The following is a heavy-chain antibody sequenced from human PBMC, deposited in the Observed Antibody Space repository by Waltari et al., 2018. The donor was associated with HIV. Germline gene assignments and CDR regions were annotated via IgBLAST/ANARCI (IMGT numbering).Heavy chain of an antibody. Sequence: EVQLVESGGGLVQAGGSLRLSCAVSGLTFSSYSMSWVRQAPGKGLEWVSYISSSSSTIYYADSVKGRFTISRDNAKNSLYLQMNSLRDEDTAVYYCILPTLGYSYGSFDYWGQGTLVTVSS. CDR2: ISSSSSTI. CDR1: GLTFSSYS. CDR3: ILPTLGYSYGSFDY. D-gene: IGHD5-18*01. J-gene: IGHJ4*02. V-gene: IGHV3-48*02.